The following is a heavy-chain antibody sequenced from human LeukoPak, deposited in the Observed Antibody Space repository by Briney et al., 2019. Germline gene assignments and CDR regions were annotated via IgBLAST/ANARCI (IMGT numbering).Heavy chain of an antibody. V-gene: IGHV1-2*06. CDR2: INPNSGGT. J-gene: IGHJ3*02. Sequence: ASVKVSCKASGYTFTGYYVHWVRQAPGQGLEWMGRINPNSGGTSYAQKFQGRVTITRDTSISTAYVELSRLRSDDTAVYYCARADCSSTSCLNAFDIWGQGTMVTVSS. D-gene: IGHD2-2*01. CDR1: GYTFTGYY. CDR3: ARADCSSTSCLNAFDI.